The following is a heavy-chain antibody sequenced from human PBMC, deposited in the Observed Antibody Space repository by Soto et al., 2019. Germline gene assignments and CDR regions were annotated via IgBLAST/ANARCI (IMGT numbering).Heavy chain of an antibody. CDR3: ARGNFRIPETAWFDS. Sequence: SLRLSCAASGFTFSDYYMSWIRQAPGKGLEWVSYISSTVSFIYYADSVKGRFIISRDNAKNSLYLQMNSLRAEDTAVYYCARGNFRIPETAWFDSWGQGTLVTVSS. CDR2: ISSTVSFI. CDR1: GFTFSDYY. J-gene: IGHJ5*01. D-gene: IGHD2-2*02. V-gene: IGHV3-11*01.